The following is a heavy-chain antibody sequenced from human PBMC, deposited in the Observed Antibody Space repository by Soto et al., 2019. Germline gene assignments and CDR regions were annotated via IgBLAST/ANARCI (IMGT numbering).Heavy chain of an antibody. CDR2: IIPILGIA. CDR1: GGTFSIYT. CDR3: AREIVVVPAAPFDY. Sequence: SVKVSCKASGGTFSIYTISWVRQAPGQGLEWMGRIIPILGIANYAQKFQGRVTITADKSTSTAYMELSSLRSEDTAVYYCAREIVVVPAAPFDYWGQGTLVTVSS. D-gene: IGHD2-2*01. V-gene: IGHV1-69*04. J-gene: IGHJ4*02.